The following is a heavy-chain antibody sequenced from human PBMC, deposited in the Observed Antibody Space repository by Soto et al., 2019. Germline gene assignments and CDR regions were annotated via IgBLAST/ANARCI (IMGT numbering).Heavy chain of an antibody. Sequence: SETLSLTCTVSGGSISSGGYYWSWIRQHPGKGLEWIGYIYYSGSTYYNPSLKSRVTISVDTSKNQFSLKLSSVTAADTAVYYCARSKYYYYYYGMDVWGQGTTVTVSS. V-gene: IGHV4-31*03. CDR3: ARSKYYYYYYGMDV. CDR2: IYYSGST. CDR1: GGSISSGGYY. J-gene: IGHJ6*02.